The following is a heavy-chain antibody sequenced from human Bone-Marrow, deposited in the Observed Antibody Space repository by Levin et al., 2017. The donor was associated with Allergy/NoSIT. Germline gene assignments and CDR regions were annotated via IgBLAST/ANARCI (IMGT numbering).Heavy chain of an antibody. D-gene: IGHD2-2*01. CDR2: IYHGGST. CDR1: GGSISSGDYY. CDR3: VRGPRVIPGAPYNYYGLDV. V-gene: IGHV4-30-4*01. Sequence: SETLSLTCTVSGGSISSGDYYWNWIRQPPGRGLESIGYIYHGGSTYYNPSLNSRIIISVDTSNNQFSLKLSSVTASDTAVYYCVRGPRVIPGAPYNYYGLDVWGQGTTVTVSS. J-gene: IGHJ6*02.